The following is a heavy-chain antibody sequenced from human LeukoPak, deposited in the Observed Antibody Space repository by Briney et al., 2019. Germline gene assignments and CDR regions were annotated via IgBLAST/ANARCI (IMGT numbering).Heavy chain of an antibody. J-gene: IGHJ4*02. D-gene: IGHD2-15*01. CDR1: GYTFTGYY. CDR3: ARGLGYCSGGSCYSFYFDY. Sequence: ASVKVSCKASGYTFTGYYMHWVRQAPGQGLEWMGWINPNSGGTSYAQKFQGRVTMTRDTSVSTAYMELSRLRSDDTAVYYCARGLGYCSGGSCYSFYFDYWGQGTLVTVSS. CDR2: INPNSGGT. V-gene: IGHV1-2*02.